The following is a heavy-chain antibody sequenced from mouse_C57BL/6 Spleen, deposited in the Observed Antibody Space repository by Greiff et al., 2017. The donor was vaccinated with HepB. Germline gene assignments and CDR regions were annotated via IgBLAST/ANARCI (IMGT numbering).Heavy chain of an antibody. CDR1: GYSITSGYY. D-gene: IGHD2-3*01. CDR2: ISYDGSN. CDR3: ARKHDLYAMDY. V-gene: IGHV3-6*01. Sequence: ESGPGLVKPSQSLSLTCSVTGYSITSGYYWNWIRQFPGNKLEWMGYISYDGSNNYNPSLKNRISLTRDTSKNQFFLKLNSVTTEDTATYYCARKHDLYAMDYWGQGTSVTVSS. J-gene: IGHJ4*01.